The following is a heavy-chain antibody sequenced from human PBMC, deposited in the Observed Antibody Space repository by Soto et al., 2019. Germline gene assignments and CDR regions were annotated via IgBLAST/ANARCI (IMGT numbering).Heavy chain of an antibody. CDR3: ARGALPTATPSCFAP. D-gene: IGHD2-2*01. J-gene: IGHJ5*02. CDR2: ISTYNGKT. Sequence: QVQLVQSGAEVKKPGASVKVSCKASGYTFNSYGITWVRQAPGQGLKWMGWISTYNGKTNYAQKVQGRVTMTTDTSTSTAYMELRSLTSHDTAVYYCARGALPTATPSCFAPWGQGTLLTVSS. CDR1: GYTFNSYG. V-gene: IGHV1-18*04.